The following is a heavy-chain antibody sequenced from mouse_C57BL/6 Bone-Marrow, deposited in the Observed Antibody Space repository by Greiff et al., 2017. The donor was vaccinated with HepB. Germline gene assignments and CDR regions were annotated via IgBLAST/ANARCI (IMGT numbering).Heavy chain of an antibody. V-gene: IGHV2-2*01. CDR2: IWSGGST. CDR3: ARGLGRLDY. D-gene: IGHD4-1*01. CDR1: GFSLTSYG. Sequence: VQWVESGPGLVQPSQSLSITCTVSGFSLTSYGVHWVRQSPGKGLEWLGVIWSGGSTDYNAAFISRLSISKDNSKSQVFFKMNRLQADDTAIYYCARGLGRLDYWGQGTTLTVSS. J-gene: IGHJ2*01.